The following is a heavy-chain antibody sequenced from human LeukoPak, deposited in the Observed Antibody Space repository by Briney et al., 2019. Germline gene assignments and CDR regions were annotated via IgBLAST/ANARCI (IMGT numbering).Heavy chain of an antibody. CDR1: GFTFSDYY. CDR2: ISSSGSRI. CDR3: ARGRINYDYVWGSYRVSYYMDV. J-gene: IGHJ6*03. V-gene: IGHV3-11*04. D-gene: IGHD3-16*02. Sequence: PGGSLRLSCAASGFTFSDYYMNWIRQAPGKGLEWVSYISSSGSRIYYADSVKGRFTISRDNAKNSLYLQMNSLRAEDTAVYYCARGRINYDYVWGSYRVSYYMDVWGKGTTVTISS.